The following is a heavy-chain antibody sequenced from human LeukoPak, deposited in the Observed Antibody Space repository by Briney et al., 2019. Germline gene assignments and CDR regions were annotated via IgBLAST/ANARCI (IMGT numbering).Heavy chain of an antibody. CDR3: ARDAAYFDWLSHFDY. J-gene: IGHJ4*02. CDR1: GFTFSSYS. CDR2: ISSSSSYT. Sequence: GSLRLSCAASGFTFSSYSMNWVRQAPGKGLEWVSSISSSSSYTYYADSVKGRFTISRDNAKNSLYLQMNSLRAEDTAVYYCARDAAYFDWLSHFDYWGQGTLVTVSS. V-gene: IGHV3-21*01. D-gene: IGHD3-9*01.